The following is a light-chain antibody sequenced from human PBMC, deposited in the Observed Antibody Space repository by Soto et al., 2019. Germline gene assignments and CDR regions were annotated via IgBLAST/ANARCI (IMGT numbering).Light chain of an antibody. CDR1: QCLGVW. CDR2: GAS. J-gene: IGKJ4*01. V-gene: IGKV1-12*01. CDR3: QQAYSFPLT. Sequence: IQMTPSPSSVSASVGDRFTIICRSSQCLGVWLGWYQQKPGKAPQLLIFGASGLQTEVPSRFSGSGSGTDFTLTISSLQPEDFATYYCQQAYSFPLTFGGGTKVDIK.